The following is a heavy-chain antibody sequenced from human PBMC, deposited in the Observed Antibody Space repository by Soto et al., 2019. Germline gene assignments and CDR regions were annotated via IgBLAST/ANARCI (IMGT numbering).Heavy chain of an antibody. CDR1: GYNFTTYG. CDR2: INGGNDKT. J-gene: IGHJ4*02. Sequence: ASVKVSCKASGYNFTTYGIYWVRQAPGQRLEWLGWINGGNDKTGYSQKFQGRLTITKNTSASTAFMELSSLRSEDTAVYYCARVGYFDNDGFPTTYDYSGQGPLVTVSS. D-gene: IGHD3-22*01. V-gene: IGHV1-3*01. CDR3: ARVGYFDNDGFPTTYDY.